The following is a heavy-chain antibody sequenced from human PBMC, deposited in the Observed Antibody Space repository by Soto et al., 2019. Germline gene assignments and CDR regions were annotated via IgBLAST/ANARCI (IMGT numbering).Heavy chain of an antibody. Sequence: QVQLVESGGGLVKPGGSLRLSCAASGFTFSDYYMSWIRHAPGKGLEWVSYISSSSSYTNYADSVKGRFTISRDNAKNAQYLQMNSLRAEDTAVYYCARTVAGPYYFDYWGQGTLVTVSS. J-gene: IGHJ4*02. CDR2: ISSSSSYT. CDR1: GFTFSDYY. D-gene: IGHD6-19*01. V-gene: IGHV3-11*05. CDR3: ARTVAGPYYFDY.